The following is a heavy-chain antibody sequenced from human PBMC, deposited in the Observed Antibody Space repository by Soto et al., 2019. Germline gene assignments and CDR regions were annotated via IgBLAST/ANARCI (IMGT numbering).Heavy chain of an antibody. J-gene: IGHJ5*02. V-gene: IGHV1-3*01. D-gene: IGHD6-19*01. CDR2: INAGNGNT. Sequence: ASVKVSCKASGYTFTSYAMHWVRQAPGQRLEWMGWINAGNGNTKYSQKLQGRVTMTRDTSTSTAYMELRSLRSDDTAVYYCARVKGSGWLNWFDPWGQGTPVTVSS. CDR1: GYTFTSYA. CDR3: ARVKGSGWLNWFDP.